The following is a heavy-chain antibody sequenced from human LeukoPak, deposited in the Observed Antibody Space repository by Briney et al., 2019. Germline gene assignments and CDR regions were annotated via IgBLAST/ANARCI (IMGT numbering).Heavy chain of an antibody. J-gene: IGHJ5*02. V-gene: IGHV1-8*01. CDR2: MNPNSGNT. CDR3: ARVDYDILTGYSPNWFDP. CDR1: GYTFTSYD. D-gene: IGHD3-9*01. Sequence: GASVKVSCKASGYTFTSYDINWVRQATGQGLEWMGWMNPNSGNTGYAQKFQGRVTMTGNTSINTAYMELSSLGSEDTAVYYCARVDYDILTGYSPNWFDPWGQGTLVTVSS.